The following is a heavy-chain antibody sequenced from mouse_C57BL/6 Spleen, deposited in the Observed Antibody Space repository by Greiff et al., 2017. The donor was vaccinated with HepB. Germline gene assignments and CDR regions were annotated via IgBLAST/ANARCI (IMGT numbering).Heavy chain of an antibody. D-gene: IGHD1-1*01. CDR1: GYTFTSYW. V-gene: IGHV1-50*01. J-gene: IGHJ2*01. CDR3: ARVITTVVADY. CDR2: IDPSDSYT. Sequence: QVHVKQPGAELVKPGASVKLSCKASGYTFTSYWMQWVKQRPGQGLEWIGEIDPSDSYTNYNQKFKGKATLTVDTSSSTAYMQLSSLTSEDSAVYYCARVITTVVADYWGQGTTLTVSS.